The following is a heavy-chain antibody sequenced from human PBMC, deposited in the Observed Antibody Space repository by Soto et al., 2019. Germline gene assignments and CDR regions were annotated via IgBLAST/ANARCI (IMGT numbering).Heavy chain of an antibody. D-gene: IGHD2-15*01. CDR2: INSDGSST. CDR3: ARRVEYYYYYYMDV. V-gene: IGHV3-74*01. Sequence: PGGSLRLSCAASGFTFSSYWMHWVRQAPGKGLVWVSRINSDGSSTSYADSVKGRFTISRDNAKNTLYLQMNSLRAEDTAVYYCARRVEYYYYYYMDVWGKGTTVTVSS. J-gene: IGHJ6*03. CDR1: GFTFSSYW.